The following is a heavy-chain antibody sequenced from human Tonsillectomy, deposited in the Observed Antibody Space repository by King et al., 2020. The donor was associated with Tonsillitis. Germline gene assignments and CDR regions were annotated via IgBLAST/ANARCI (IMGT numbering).Heavy chain of an antibody. CDR3: ARGGDLAHSFDY. CDR2: ISSSISTI. CDR1: GFTFSSYS. V-gene: IGHV3-48*01. J-gene: IGHJ4*02. Sequence: VQLVESGGGLVQPGGSLRLSCAASGFTFSSYSMNWVRQAPGKGLEWVSYISSSISTIYYADSVKGRFTISRDNAKNSLYLQMNSLRAEDTAVYYCARGGDLAHSFDYWGQGTLVTVSS. D-gene: IGHD2-21*02.